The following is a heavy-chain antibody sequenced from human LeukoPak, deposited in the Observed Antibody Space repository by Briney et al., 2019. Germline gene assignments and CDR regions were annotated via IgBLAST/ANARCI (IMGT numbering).Heavy chain of an antibody. V-gene: IGHV1-8*03. J-gene: IGHJ5*02. CDR3: ARGSSGTYHASYNWFVP. CDR1: GYTFTSYD. Sequence: GASVKVSCKASGYTFTSYDINWVRQATGQRLEWMGWMNPNSGSTGYAQKFQGRVTITRNTPISTAYMELSSLRSENTAVYYCARGSSGTYHASYNWFVPWGQGSLVTVSS. CDR2: MNPNSGST. D-gene: IGHD1-26*01.